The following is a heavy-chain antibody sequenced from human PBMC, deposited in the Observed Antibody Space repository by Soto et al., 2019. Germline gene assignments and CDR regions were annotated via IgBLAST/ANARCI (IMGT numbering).Heavy chain of an antibody. CDR1: GGSFSGYY. J-gene: IGHJ3*02. D-gene: IGHD3-10*01. CDR3: ARDRASYYYGSGTNIDAFDI. Sequence: SETLSLTCAVYGGSFSGYYWTWIRQPPGKGLEWIGEINHSGSINYNPSLKSRVTISVDTSKNQFSLKLNSVTAADTAVYYCARDRASYYYGSGTNIDAFDIWGQRTMVTVSS. CDR2: INHSGSI. V-gene: IGHV4-34*01.